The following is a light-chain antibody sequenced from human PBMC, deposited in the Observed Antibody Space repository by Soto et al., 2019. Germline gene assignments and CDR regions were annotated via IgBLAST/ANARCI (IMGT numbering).Light chain of an antibody. CDR3: CSYAGSYPVV. Sequence: QSVLTQPRSVSGSPGQSVTISCTRTSSDIGAYNYVSWYQHYPGKAPKLMINDVSNRPSGVPDRFSGSKSGNTASLTISGLQAEDEADYYCCSYAGSYPVVFGGGTKLTVL. CDR1: SSDIGAYNY. J-gene: IGLJ2*01. CDR2: DVS. V-gene: IGLV2-11*01.